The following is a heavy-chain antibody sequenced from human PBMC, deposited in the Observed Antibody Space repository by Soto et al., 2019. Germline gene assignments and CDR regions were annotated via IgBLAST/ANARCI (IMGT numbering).Heavy chain of an antibody. V-gene: IGHV4-39*01. J-gene: IGHJ3*02. CDR1: GGSISSSIYY. CDR3: VRHKREGILRLGSVDI. Sequence: SETLSLTCTVSGGSISSSIYYWGWIRQPPGKGLEWIGSIYYSGSTYYNPSLKSRVTISVDTSKNQFSLKLSSVTAADTAVYYCVRHKREGILRLGSVDIWGQGTMVTVSS. D-gene: IGHD5-12*01. CDR2: IYYSGST.